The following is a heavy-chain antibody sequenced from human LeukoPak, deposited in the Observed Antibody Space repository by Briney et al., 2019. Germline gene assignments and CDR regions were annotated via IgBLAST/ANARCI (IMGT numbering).Heavy chain of an antibody. Sequence: ASVKVSCKASGYTFTSYDINWVRQATGQGLEWMGWMNPNSGNTGYAQKFQGGVTMTRNTSISTAYMELSSLRSEDTAVYYCARGRLAYDFWSGYYWGDNSLLNWFDPWGQGTLVTVSS. CDR3: ARGRLAYDFWSGYYWGDNSLLNWFDP. CDR1: GYTFTSYD. J-gene: IGHJ5*02. V-gene: IGHV1-8*01. CDR2: MNPNSGNT. D-gene: IGHD3-3*01.